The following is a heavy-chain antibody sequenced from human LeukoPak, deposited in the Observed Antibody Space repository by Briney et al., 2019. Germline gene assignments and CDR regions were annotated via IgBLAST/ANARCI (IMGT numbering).Heavy chain of an antibody. CDR3: ARGAVAAIMHGWFDP. D-gene: IGHD2-15*01. CDR2: ISAYNGNT. CDR1: GYTFTSYG. V-gene: IGHV1-18*01. Sequence: ASVKVSCKASGYTFTSYGISWVRQDPGQGLEWMGWISAYNGNTNYAQKLQGRVTMTTDTSTSTAYMELRSLRSDDTAVYYCARGAVAAIMHGWFDPWGQGTLVTVSS. J-gene: IGHJ5*02.